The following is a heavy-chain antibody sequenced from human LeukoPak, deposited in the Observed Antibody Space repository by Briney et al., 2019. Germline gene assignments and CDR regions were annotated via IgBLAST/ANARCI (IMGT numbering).Heavy chain of an antibody. CDR3: ARPRIVGATDDAFDI. D-gene: IGHD1-26*01. J-gene: IGHJ3*02. CDR1: GYSFTSYW. Sequence: GESLKISYKASGYSFTSYWIGWVRQMPGKGLEWMGIIYPGDSDTRYSPSFQGQVTISADKSISTAYLQWSSLKASDTAMYYCARPRIVGATDDAFDIWGQGTMVTVSS. V-gene: IGHV5-51*01. CDR2: IYPGDSDT.